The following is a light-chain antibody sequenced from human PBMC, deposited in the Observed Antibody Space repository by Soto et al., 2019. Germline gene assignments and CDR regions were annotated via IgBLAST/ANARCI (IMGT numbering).Light chain of an antibody. V-gene: IGKV1-39*01. Sequence: DLQMTQSPSSLSASVGDRVTIICRASQSISSYLNWYQQKPGKAPNLLIYAASNLQSGVPSRFSGSGSGTDFTLTISSLQPEDFATYYCQQSYSTPQTFGQGTKVEIK. CDR1: QSISSY. CDR2: AAS. J-gene: IGKJ1*01. CDR3: QQSYSTPQT.